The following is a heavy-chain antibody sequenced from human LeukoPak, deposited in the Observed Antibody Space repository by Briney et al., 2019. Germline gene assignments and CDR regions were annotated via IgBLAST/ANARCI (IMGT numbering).Heavy chain of an antibody. CDR2: IKKDGSEK. D-gene: IGHD3-3*01. CDR1: GFTFSNYW. Sequence: GRSLRLSCAASGFTFSNYWMRWVHQAPGKGLEWVANIKKDGSEKYYVDSVKGRFTISRDNAKNSLYLQMNSLRAEDTAVYYCARGRSYDFWSGYYYDWFDPWGQGTLVTVSS. J-gene: IGHJ5*02. V-gene: IGHV3-7*01. CDR3: ARGRSYDFWSGYYYDWFDP.